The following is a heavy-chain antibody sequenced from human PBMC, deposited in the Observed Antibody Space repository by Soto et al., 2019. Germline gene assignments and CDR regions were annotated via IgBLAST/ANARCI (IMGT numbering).Heavy chain of an antibody. CDR3: ARXVGGWAPWYFXY. J-gene: IGHJ4*02. D-gene: IGHD6-19*01. CDR1: GGSISSYY. CDR2: IYYSGST. V-gene: IGHV4-59*08. Sequence: PSETLSLTCTVSGGSISSYYWSWIRQPPGKGLEWIGYIYYSGSTNYNPSLKSRVTISVDTSKNQFSLKLSSVTAADTAVYYCARXVGGWAPWYFXYWGQGTQVXVSS.